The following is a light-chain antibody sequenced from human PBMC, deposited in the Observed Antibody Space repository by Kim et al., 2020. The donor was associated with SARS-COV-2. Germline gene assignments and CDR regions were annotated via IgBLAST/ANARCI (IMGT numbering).Light chain of an antibody. CDR3: QNWDAGFQV. J-gene: IGLJ3*02. CDR1: SGDSASA. CDR2: GDRGGNH. V-gene: IGLV4-69*01. Sequence: PSATAALGASVKLTCTLRSGDSASADAWQQQRPGKRPRYLIKGDRGGNHDKGDGIPDRFSGSSSGAERYLSIASRQSKDEADYYCQNWDAGFQVFGGGT.